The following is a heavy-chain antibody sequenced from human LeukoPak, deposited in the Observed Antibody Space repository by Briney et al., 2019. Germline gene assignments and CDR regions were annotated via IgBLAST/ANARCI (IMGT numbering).Heavy chain of an antibody. CDR3: ARSLVVPAAISFDY. J-gene: IGHJ4*02. Sequence: RSETLSLTCTVSGGSISSYYWSWIRQPPGKGLEWIGYIYYSGSTNYNPSLKSRVTISVDTSKNQFSLKLSSVTAADTAVYYCARSLVVPAAISFDYWGQGTLVTVSS. V-gene: IGHV4-59*01. D-gene: IGHD2-2*02. CDR1: GGSISSYY. CDR2: IYYSGST.